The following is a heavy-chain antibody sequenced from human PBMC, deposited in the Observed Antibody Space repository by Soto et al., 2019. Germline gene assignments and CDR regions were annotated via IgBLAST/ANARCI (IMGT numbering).Heavy chain of an antibody. V-gene: IGHV1-3*01. D-gene: IGHD2-8*01. CDR2: INAGYGNT. J-gene: IGHJ4*02. Sequence: QVHLVQSGAEVRKPGASVKVSCKASGYTFSSYAMHWVRQAPGQRLEWMGWINAGYGNTKSSQKFQDRVTISRDTSTGTAYLELARLRSEASAVYYYARDTVNATFDLWGQGTLVTVSS. CDR3: ARDTVNATFDL. CDR1: GYTFSSYA.